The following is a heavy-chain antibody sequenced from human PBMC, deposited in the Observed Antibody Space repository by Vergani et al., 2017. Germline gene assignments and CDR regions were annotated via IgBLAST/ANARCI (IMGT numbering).Heavy chain of an antibody. V-gene: IGHV3-15*07. CDR1: GFTFTNAW. CDR3: TTGLATTIYWXFDL. J-gene: IGHJ2*01. Sequence: EVQLLESGGGLVQPGGSLRLSCAASGFTFTNAWINWVRQAPGKGLEWVGRIKSKTDGGTTDYAAPVKGRFIISRDDSKNTLFLQMNSLRTEDTAIYYCTTGLATTIYWXFDLWGRGTLVTVSS. CDR2: IKSKTDGGTT. D-gene: IGHD5-24*01.